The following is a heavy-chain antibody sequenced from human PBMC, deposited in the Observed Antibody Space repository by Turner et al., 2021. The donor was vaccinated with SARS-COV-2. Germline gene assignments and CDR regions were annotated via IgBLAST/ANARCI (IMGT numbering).Heavy chain of an antibody. V-gene: IGHV1-69*08. J-gene: IGHJ6*02. D-gene: IGHD6-13*01. CDR2: IIAILGIT. Sequence: QVQLVPSGAEVTKPGSSVNVSCKASGGPFSTYTISWVRQAPGQGREWMGRIIAILGITTYAQKFQGRVTINADKSTSTDNMEMSSLRTEDTAVYYCARDEEGIAAAYDYAMDVWGQGTTVTVSS. CDR1: GGPFSTYT. CDR3: ARDEEGIAAAYDYAMDV.